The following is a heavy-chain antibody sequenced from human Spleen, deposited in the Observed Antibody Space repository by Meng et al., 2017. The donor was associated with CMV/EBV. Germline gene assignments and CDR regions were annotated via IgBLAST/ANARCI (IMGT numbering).Heavy chain of an antibody. CDR2: IRTKVYGETT. CDR1: GGSISSSSYY. CDR3: ARGRAHNWNYFDF. D-gene: IGHD1-20*01. Sequence: GGSLRLSCTVSGGSISSSSYYWGWIRQAPGKGLEWVGLIRTKVYGETTEYAASVKGRFTISRDDSKNIAYLQMNSLKSEDTAVYYCARGRAHNWNYFDFWGQGTLVTVSS. J-gene: IGHJ4*02. V-gene: IGHV3-49*03.